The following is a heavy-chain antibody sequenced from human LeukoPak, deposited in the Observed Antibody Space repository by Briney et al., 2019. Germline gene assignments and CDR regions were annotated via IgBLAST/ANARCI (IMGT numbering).Heavy chain of an antibody. J-gene: IGHJ4*02. CDR2: ISWDGGST. CDR3: AKDIGGSYYGVDY. Sequence: GGSLRLSCAASGFTFDDYAMHWVRQAPGKGLEWVSLISWDGGSTYYADSVKGRFTISRDNSKNSLYLQMNSLRAEDTALYYCAKDIGGSYYGVDYWGQGTLVTVSS. V-gene: IGHV3-43D*03. CDR1: GFTFDDYA. D-gene: IGHD1-26*01.